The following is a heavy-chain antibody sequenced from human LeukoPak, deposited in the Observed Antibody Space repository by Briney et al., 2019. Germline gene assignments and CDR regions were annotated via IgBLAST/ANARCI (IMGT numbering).Heavy chain of an antibody. V-gene: IGHV3-11*01. CDR3: ARVAAAGTYYYYYMDV. J-gene: IGHJ6*03. CDR2: ISSSGSTI. CDR1: GFTFSDYY. Sequence: PGGSLRLSGAASGFTFSDYYMSWIRQAPGKGLEWVSYISSSGSTIYYADSVKGRFTISRDNAKNSLYLQMNSLRAEDTAVYYCARVAAAGTYYYYYMDVWGKGTTVTVSS. D-gene: IGHD6-13*01.